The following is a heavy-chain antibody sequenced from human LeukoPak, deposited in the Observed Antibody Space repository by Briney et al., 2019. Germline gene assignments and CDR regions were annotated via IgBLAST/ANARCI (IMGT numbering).Heavy chain of an antibody. D-gene: IGHD3-10*01. CDR1: GYTFTSYG. J-gene: IGHJ5*02. CDR3: ARAQDYYGSGNWFDP. V-gene: IGHV1-18*01. Sequence: GASVKVSCKAFGYTFTSYGISWVRQAPGQGLEWMGRISGYNGNPNYAQKFQGRVTMTTDTSTSTAYMELRSLRSDDTAVYYCARAQDYYGSGNWFDPWGQGTLVTVSS. CDR2: ISGYNGNP.